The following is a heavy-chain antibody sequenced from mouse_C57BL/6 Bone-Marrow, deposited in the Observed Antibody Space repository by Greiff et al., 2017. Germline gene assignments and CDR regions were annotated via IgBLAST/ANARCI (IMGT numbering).Heavy chain of an antibody. CDR3: TRAYGYDEYYAMDY. Sequence: EVQGVESGEGLVKPGGSLKLSCAASGFTFSSYAMSWVRQTPEKRLEWVAYISSGGDYIYYADTVKGRFTISRDNARNTLYLQMSSLKSEDTAMYYCTRAYGYDEYYAMDYWGQGTSVTVSS. CDR1: GFTFSSYA. D-gene: IGHD2-2*01. V-gene: IGHV5-9-1*02. CDR2: ISSGGDYI. J-gene: IGHJ4*01.